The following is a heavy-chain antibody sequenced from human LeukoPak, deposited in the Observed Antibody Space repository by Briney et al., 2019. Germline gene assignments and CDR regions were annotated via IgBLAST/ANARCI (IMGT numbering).Heavy chain of an antibody. CDR2: IYYSGST. D-gene: IGHD3-10*01. V-gene: IGHV4-59*01. Sequence: SETLSLTCTVSGGSISSYYWSWIRQPPGKGLEWIGYIYYSGSTNYNASLKSRGTISVETNKNQFSLKLSSVTAADTAVYYCARSDGSGSYYYYGMDVWGQGTTVTVSS. J-gene: IGHJ6*02. CDR1: GGSISSYY. CDR3: ARSDGSGSYYYYGMDV.